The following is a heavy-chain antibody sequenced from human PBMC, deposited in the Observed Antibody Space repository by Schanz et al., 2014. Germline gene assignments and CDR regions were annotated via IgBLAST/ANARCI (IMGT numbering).Heavy chain of an antibody. V-gene: IGHV3-66*01. D-gene: IGHD6-19*01. CDR1: TFTFSSDW. Sequence: EVQLAESGGGLVQPGGSLRLSCAASTFTFSSDWMSWVRQAPGKGLEWVSFIYIGGNTYYADSVKGRFTISRDNSKNTVYIQMNSLRVEDTAVYYCAASSGWHPSTDYWGQGTLXTVSS. CDR2: IYIGGNT. CDR3: AASSGWHPSTDY. J-gene: IGHJ4*02.